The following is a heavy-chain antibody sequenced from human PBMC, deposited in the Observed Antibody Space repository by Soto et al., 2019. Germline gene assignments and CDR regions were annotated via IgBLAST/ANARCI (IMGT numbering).Heavy chain of an antibody. V-gene: IGHV4-31*03. J-gene: IGHJ1*01. CDR3: VRGVLS. CDR2: IHHSGST. D-gene: IGHD3-10*01. Sequence: QVQLQESGPGRVKASQTLSLTCNVSGGSISSGGYYWTWIRQHPGKGLEWIGNIHHSGSTFYNPSLKSRVSISVDTSKNQCSLKLGSVTAADTAVYFCVRGVLSWGQGTLVTVSS. CDR1: GGSISSGGYY.